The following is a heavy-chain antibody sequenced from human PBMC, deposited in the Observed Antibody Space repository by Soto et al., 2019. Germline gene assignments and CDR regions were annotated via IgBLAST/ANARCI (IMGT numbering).Heavy chain of an antibody. CDR3: ERRYGGNFDY. V-gene: IGHV4-59*01. CDR1: GGSISSYY. J-gene: IGHJ4*02. D-gene: IGHD1-26*01. CDR2: IYYSGST. Sequence: SETLSLTCTVSGGSISSYYWSWIRQPPGKGLEWIGYIYYSGSTNYNPSLKSRVTISVDTSKNQFSLKLSSVTAADTAVYYWERRYGGNFDYWGQGTLVTVSS.